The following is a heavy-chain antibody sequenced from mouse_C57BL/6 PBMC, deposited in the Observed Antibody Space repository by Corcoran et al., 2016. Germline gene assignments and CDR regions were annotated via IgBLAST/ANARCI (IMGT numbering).Heavy chain of an antibody. J-gene: IGHJ2*01. CDR2: IYPGDGDT. V-gene: IGHV1-80*01. CDR3: ARGGYYGNYFDY. CDR1: GYAFSSYW. Sequence: QVQLQQSGAELVKPGASVKISCKASGYAFSSYWMNGVKQRPGKGLEWIGQIYPGDGDTNYNGKFKGKATLTADKSSSTAYMQLSSLTSEDSAVYFCARGGYYGNYFDYWGQGTTLTVSS. D-gene: IGHD2-1*01.